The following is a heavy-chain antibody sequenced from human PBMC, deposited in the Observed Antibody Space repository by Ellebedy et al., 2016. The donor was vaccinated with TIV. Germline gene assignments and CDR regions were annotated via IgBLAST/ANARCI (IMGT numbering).Heavy chain of an antibody. CDR2: VSPGDSNT. CDR1: GYIFTTYW. V-gene: IGHV5-51*01. Sequence: GGSLRLXXKASGYIFTTYWIGWVRQMPGKGLEWMGIVSPGDSNTKYTPSFQGQVTISADKSINTAYLQWSSLKASDSAMYYCARHWSFGDYSVHWGQGTPVTVS. J-gene: IGHJ4*02. CDR3: ARHWSFGDYSVH. D-gene: IGHD4-11*01.